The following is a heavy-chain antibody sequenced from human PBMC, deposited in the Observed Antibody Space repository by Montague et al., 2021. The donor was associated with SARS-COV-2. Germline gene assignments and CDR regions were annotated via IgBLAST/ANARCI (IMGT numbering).Heavy chain of an antibody. D-gene: IGHD3-22*01. CDR3: ARVRITMIVVVDAFDI. Sequence: TLSLTCTVSGGSISSGGYHWSWIRQHPGKGLEWIGYVYYSGSTYYNPSLKSRVTISVDTSKNQFSLKLSSVTAADTAVYYCARVRITMIVVVDAFDIWGQGTMVAVSS. V-gene: IGHV4-31*03. J-gene: IGHJ3*02. CDR1: GGSISSGGYH. CDR2: VYYSGST.